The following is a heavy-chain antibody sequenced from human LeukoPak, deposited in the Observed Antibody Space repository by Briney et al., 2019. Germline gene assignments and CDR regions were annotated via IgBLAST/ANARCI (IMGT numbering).Heavy chain of an antibody. D-gene: IGHD1-26*01. J-gene: IGHJ5*02. CDR3: ARLVGATGWFDP. Sequence: SETLSLTCTVSGGSISSYYWSWIRQPPGKGLEWIGYIYYSGSTNYNPSLKSRVTISVDTSKNQISLKLSSVTAADTAVYYCARLVGATGWFDPWGQGTLVTVSS. V-gene: IGHV4-59*08. CDR2: IYYSGST. CDR1: GGSISSYY.